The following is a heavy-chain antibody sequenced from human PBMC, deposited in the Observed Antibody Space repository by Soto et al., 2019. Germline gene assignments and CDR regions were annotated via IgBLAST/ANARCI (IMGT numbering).Heavy chain of an antibody. Sequence: GGSLRLSFAVSGFTLSSYEMNWVRQAPGKGLEWVSYISSGGSNIHYADSVKGRLTISRDNAKNSLYLQMNSLRAEDTAVYYCVREPVGATIPLMYGMDVWGQGTTVTVSS. V-gene: IGHV3-48*03. CDR3: VREPVGATIPLMYGMDV. CDR1: GFTLSSYE. D-gene: IGHD1-26*01. CDR2: ISSGGSNI. J-gene: IGHJ6*02.